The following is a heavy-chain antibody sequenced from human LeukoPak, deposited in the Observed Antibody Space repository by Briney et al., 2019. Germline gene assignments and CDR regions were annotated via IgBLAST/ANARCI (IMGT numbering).Heavy chain of an antibody. D-gene: IGHD1-26*01. CDR1: GFTFTRYW. CDR2: IKQDGSVR. CDR3: ARDLYSGSYYGDY. J-gene: IGHJ4*02. V-gene: IGHV3-7*01. Sequence: GGSLRLSCATSGFTFTRYWMSWVRQAPGKGLEWVANIKQDGSVRNYVDSVKGRFTISRDNAKNSLYLQMNSLRAEDTAVYYCARDLYSGSYYGDYWGRGTLVTVSS.